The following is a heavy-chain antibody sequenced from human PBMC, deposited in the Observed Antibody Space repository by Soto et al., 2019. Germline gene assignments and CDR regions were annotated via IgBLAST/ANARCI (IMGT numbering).Heavy chain of an antibody. CDR1: GGTFSSYA. V-gene: IGHV1-69*13. CDR2: IIPIFGTA. CDR3: ARHFFGDYDSSGPKYYFDY. Sequence: SVKVSCKASGGTFSSYATSWVRQAPGQGLEWIGGIIPIFGTANYAQKFQGRVTITADESTSTAYMELSSLRSEDTAVYYCARHFFGDYDSSGPKYYFDYWGQGTLVTVSS. J-gene: IGHJ4*02. D-gene: IGHD3-22*01.